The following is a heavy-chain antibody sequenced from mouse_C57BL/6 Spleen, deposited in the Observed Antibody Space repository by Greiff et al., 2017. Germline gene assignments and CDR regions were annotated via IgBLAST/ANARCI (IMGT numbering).Heavy chain of an antibody. V-gene: IGHV5-17*01. CDR3: ARNGYYVKLAY. J-gene: IGHJ3*01. Sequence: DVKLVESGGGLVKPGGSLKLSCAASGFTFSDYGMHWVRQAPEKGLEWVAYISSGSSTIYYADTVKGRFTISRDTAKNTLFLQMTSLRSEYTAMYYCARNGYYVKLAYWGQGTLVTVSA. CDR1: GFTFSDYG. CDR2: ISSGSSTI. D-gene: IGHD2-3*01.